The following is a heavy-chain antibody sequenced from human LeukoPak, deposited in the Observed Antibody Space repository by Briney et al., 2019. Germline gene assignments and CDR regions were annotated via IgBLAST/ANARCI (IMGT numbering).Heavy chain of an antibody. D-gene: IGHD4-17*01. CDR1: GFTFSSYD. V-gene: IGHV3-30*19. CDR3: AREVTRARGIDY. Sequence: PGGSLRLSCLASGFTFSSYDMHWVRQAPGKGLEWVAVISYDGSNKYYADSVKGRFTISRDNSKNTLYLQMNSLRAEDTAVYYCAREVTRARGIDYWGQGTLVTVSS. CDR2: ISYDGSNK. J-gene: IGHJ4*02.